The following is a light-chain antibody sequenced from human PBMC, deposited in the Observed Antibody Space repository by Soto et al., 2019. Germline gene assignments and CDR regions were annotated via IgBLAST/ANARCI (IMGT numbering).Light chain of an antibody. CDR1: NIGSKS. CDR3: QVWDSSSDHRV. V-gene: IGLV3-21*04. J-gene: IGLJ2*01. Sequence: VLTQPPSVSVAPGKTARITCGGNNIGSKSVYWYQQKPGQAPVLVIYYDSDRPSGIPERFSGSNSGNTATLTISRVEAGDEADYYCQVWDSSSDHRVFGGGTKLTVL. CDR2: YDS.